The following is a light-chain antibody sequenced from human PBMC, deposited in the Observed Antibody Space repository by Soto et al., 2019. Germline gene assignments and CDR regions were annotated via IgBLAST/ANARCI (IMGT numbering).Light chain of an antibody. Sequence: DIQMTQSPSTLSASVGDRVTITCRAGQSISSWLAWYQQKPGKAPKLLIYKASSLESGVPSRFSGSGSGTHFTLTISSLRPEDFATYYCQQLHGYPITFGQGTRLEI. CDR3: QQLHGYPIT. CDR2: KAS. V-gene: IGKV1-5*03. CDR1: QSISSW. J-gene: IGKJ5*01.